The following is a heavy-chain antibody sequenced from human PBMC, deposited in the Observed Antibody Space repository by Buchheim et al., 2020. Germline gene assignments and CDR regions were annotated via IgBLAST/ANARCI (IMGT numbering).Heavy chain of an antibody. D-gene: IGHD5-18*01. CDR3: ARVEDTAMVGGGYYLDY. CDR2: IIPILGIA. Sequence: QVQLVQSGAEVKKPGSSVKVSCKASGGTFSSYTISWVRQAPGQGLEWMGRIIPILGIANYAQKFQGRVTITADQSTSTAYMELSSLRSEDTAVYYCARVEDTAMVGGGYYLDYWGQGTL. J-gene: IGHJ4*02. CDR1: GGTFSSYT. V-gene: IGHV1-69*02.